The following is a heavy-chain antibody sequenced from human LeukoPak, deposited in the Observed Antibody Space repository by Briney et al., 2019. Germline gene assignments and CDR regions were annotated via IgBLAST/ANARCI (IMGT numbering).Heavy chain of an antibody. Sequence: SETLSLTCAVYGGSFSGYYWSWIRQPPGKGLEWIGEINHSGSTNYNPSLKSRVTISVDTSKNQFSLKLSSVTAADTAVYYCARTARGRRYSYLYYFDYWGQGTLVTVSS. CDR1: GGSFSGYY. J-gene: IGHJ4*02. V-gene: IGHV4-34*01. CDR3: ARTARGRRYSYLYYFDY. CDR2: INHSGST. D-gene: IGHD5-18*01.